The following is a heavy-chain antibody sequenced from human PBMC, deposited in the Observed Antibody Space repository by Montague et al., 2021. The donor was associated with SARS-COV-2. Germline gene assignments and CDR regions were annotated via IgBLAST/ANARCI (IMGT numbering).Heavy chain of an antibody. CDR2: INHSGST. CDR3: ARGGGYSYGGIDY. Sequence: SETLSLTCAVYGGSFSGYYWSWIRQPPGKGLEWIGEINHSGSTNYNPSLKSRVTTSVDTSKNQFSLKLSSVTAADTAVYYCARGGGYSYGGIDYWGQGTLVTVSS. V-gene: IGHV4-34*01. CDR1: GGSFSGYY. D-gene: IGHD5-18*01. J-gene: IGHJ4*02.